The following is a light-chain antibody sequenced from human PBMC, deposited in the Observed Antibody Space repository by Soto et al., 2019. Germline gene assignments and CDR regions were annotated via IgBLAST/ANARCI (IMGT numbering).Light chain of an antibody. J-gene: IGLJ2*01. CDR2: GNT. V-gene: IGLV1-40*01. Sequence: QSVLTQPPSVSGAPGQRVTISCTGSSSNIGAGYDVHWYQQLPGRAPKLLIYGNTNRPSGVPDRFSGSQSGTSASLAITGRRAEDEGDYYCLSFDSSLSVVFGGGTQLTVL. CDR1: SSNIGAGYD. CDR3: LSFDSSLSVV.